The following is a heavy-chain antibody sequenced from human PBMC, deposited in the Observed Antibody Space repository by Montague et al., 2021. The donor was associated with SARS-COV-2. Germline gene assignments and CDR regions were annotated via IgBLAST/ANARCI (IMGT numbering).Heavy chain of an antibody. Sequence: CAISGDSVSRNDIAWNWFRQSPSRGLEWLGRTFYRSEWNYHYADSVKSRMTIDPDTSKNQVSLQLRSVTSEDTAVYFCAGVRHLGRGMDVWGQGTTVTVSS. CDR3: AGVRHLGRGMDV. CDR1: GDSVSRNDIA. J-gene: IGHJ6*02. CDR2: TFYRSEWNY. V-gene: IGHV6-1*01. D-gene: IGHD7-27*01.